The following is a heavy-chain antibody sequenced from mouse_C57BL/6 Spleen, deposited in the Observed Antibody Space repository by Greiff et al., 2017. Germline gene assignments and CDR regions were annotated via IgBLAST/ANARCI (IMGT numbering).Heavy chain of an antibody. CDR3: ARSDGTAWFAY. CDR2: IDPSDSYT. CDR1: GYTFTSYW. Sequence: QVQLQQPGAELVKPGASVKLSCKASGYTFTSYWMQWVKQRPGQGLEWIGEIDPSDSYTNYNQQFKGKATLTVDTSSSTAYMQLSSLTSEDSAVYYCARSDGTAWFAYWGQGTLGTVSA. V-gene: IGHV1-50*01. D-gene: IGHD4-1*01. J-gene: IGHJ3*01.